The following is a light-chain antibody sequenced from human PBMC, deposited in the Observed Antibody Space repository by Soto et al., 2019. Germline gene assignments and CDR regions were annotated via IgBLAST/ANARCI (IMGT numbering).Light chain of an antibody. J-gene: IGLJ2*01. CDR3: CSYAGWYTV. CDR1: SSDVGGYNY. Sequence: QSALTQPRSVSGSPGQSVTISCTGTSSDVGGYNYVSWYQQHPGKAPKLMIYDVSKRPSGVPDRFSGSKSGNTASLTISGLQAEDEADYYCCSYAGWYTVFGGGTKLTVL. CDR2: DVS. V-gene: IGLV2-11*01.